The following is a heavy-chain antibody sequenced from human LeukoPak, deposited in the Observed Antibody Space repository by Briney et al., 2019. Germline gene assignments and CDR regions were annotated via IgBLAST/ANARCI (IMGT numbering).Heavy chain of an antibody. D-gene: IGHD6-13*01. CDR2: INHSGST. CDR1: GRSFSGYY. J-gene: IGHJ4*02. CDR3: ARARAAGYKSAFDY. V-gene: IGHV4-34*01. Sequence: SETLSLTCAVYGRSFSGYYWSWIRQPPGKGLEWIGEINHSGSTNYNPSLKSRVTISVDTSKNQFSLKLSSVTAADTAVYYCARARAAGYKSAFDYWGQGTLVTVSS.